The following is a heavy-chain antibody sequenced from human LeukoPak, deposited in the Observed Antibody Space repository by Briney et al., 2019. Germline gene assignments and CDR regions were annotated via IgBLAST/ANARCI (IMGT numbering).Heavy chain of an antibody. CDR3: ARDLTDYYDSSGYLPDY. CDR1: RYTFTGYY. CDR2: INPNSGGT. V-gene: IGHV1-2*02. J-gene: IGHJ4*02. D-gene: IGHD3-22*01. Sequence: ASVKVSCKASRYTFTGYYMHWVRQAPGQGLEWMGWINPNSGGTNYAQKFQGRVTMTRDTSISTAYMELSRLRSDDTAVYYCARDLTDYYDSSGYLPDYWGQGTLVTVSS.